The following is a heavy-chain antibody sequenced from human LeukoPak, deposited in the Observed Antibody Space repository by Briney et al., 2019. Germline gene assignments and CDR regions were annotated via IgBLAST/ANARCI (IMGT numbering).Heavy chain of an antibody. Sequence: GGSLRLSCSASGFTFSTYPIHWVRQAPGKGLEYFIAISSDGKTAYYADSVKGGFTISRDNSKNTVFLQMSSLSAEDSAVYYCVKARGYCSTSSCFLEYWGQGTLVTVSS. CDR3: VKARGYCSTSSCFLEY. CDR1: GFTFSTYP. D-gene: IGHD2-2*01. CDR2: ISSDGKTA. J-gene: IGHJ4*02. V-gene: IGHV3-64D*06.